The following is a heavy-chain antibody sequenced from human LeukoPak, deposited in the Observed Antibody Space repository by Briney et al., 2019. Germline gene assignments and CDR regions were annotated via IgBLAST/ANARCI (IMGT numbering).Heavy chain of an antibody. CDR1: GGTFSSYA. CDR3: ARVRRDGYNFYYYYYYMDV. V-gene: IGHV1-69*05. J-gene: IGHJ6*03. CDR2: IIPIFGTA. D-gene: IGHD5-24*01. Sequence: ASVTVSCKASGGTFSSYAISWVRQAPGQGLEWMGGIIPIFGTANYAQKFQGRVTITTDESTSTAYMELSSLRSEDTAVYYCARVRRDGYNFYYYYYYMDVWGKGTTVTVSS.